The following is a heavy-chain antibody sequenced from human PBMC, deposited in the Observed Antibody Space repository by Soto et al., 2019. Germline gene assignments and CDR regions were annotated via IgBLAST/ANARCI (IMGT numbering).Heavy chain of an antibody. J-gene: IGHJ4*02. V-gene: IGHV3-64D*08. CDR3: VKDLDSGSYPGYYFDY. D-gene: IGHD1-26*01. Sequence: GGSLRLSCSASGFTFSSYAMHWVRQAPGKGLEYVSAISSNGGSTYYADSVKGRFTISRDNSQNTLYLQMSSLRAEDTAVYYCVKDLDSGSYPGYYFDYWGQGTLVTVSS. CDR1: GFTFSSYA. CDR2: ISSNGGST.